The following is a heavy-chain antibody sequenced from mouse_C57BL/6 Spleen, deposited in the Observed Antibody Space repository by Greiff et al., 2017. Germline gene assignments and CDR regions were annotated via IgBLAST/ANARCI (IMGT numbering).Heavy chain of an antibody. CDR3: ARGGTGRYFDV. Sequence: QVQLQQSGAELVKPGASVKISCTASGYAFSSYWMNWVTQRPGKGLEWLGQIYPGDGDTNYNGKFKGKATLTADKSSSTAYMQLSSLTSEDSAVYFCARGGTGRYFDVWGTGTTVTVSS. J-gene: IGHJ1*03. D-gene: IGHD4-1*01. CDR2: IYPGDGDT. CDR1: GYAFSSYW. V-gene: IGHV1-80*01.